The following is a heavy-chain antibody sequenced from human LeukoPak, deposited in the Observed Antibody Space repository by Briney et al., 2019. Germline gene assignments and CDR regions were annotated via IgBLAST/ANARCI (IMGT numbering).Heavy chain of an antibody. D-gene: IGHD6-6*01. V-gene: IGHV1-18*01. CDR2: ISTYNDNT. CDR1: GYTFTSYG. Sequence: ASVKVSCKASGYTFTSYGISWVRQAPGQGLEWMGWISTYNDNTNYAQNLQGRVTLTTDTSTSTAYMELRNLRSDDTAVYYCARDADSSSPDYFDYWGQGTLVTVSS. J-gene: IGHJ4*02. CDR3: ARDADSSSPDYFDY.